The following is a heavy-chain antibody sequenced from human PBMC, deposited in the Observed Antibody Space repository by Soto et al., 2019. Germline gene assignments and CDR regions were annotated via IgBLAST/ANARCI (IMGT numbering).Heavy chain of an antibody. CDR3: ALVDNYVTPTPQDV. CDR1: GYIFVNYG. V-gene: IGHV1-18*01. D-gene: IGHD3-16*01. J-gene: IGHJ6*02. CDR2: ISPYSGNT. Sequence: QVQLVQSGDEVRKPRSSVKVPCKASGYIFVNYGLAWVRRAPGQVLAWMGWISPYSGNTHSASKVQGRLTMPTDTSTSTAYVERGILTSEDTAVYYCALVDNYVTPTPQDVWGQGTTVTISS.